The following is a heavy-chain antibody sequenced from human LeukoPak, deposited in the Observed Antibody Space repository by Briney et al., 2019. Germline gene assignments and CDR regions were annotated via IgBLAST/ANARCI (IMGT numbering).Heavy chain of an antibody. Sequence: SETLSLTCTVSGGSISSSYWSWIRQPPGKGLEWIGYIHYSGSSNYNPSLKSRVTISVDTSKNQFSLKLSSVTAADTAMYYCAKRGSYLSRPEEWGQGTPVTGSS. CDR1: GGSISSSY. V-gene: IGHV4-59*01. CDR3: AKRGSYLSRPEE. D-gene: IGHD1-26*01. CDR2: IHYSGSS. J-gene: IGHJ4*02.